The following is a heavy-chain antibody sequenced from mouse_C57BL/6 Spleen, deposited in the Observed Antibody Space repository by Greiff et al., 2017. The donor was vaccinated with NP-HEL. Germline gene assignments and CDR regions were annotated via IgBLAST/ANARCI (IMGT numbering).Heavy chain of an antibody. CDR3: TRSGSNYGSYAMDY. CDR1: GYTFTDYE. D-gene: IGHD1-2*01. CDR2: IDPETGGT. V-gene: IGHV1-15*01. Sequence: QVQLKQSGAELVRPGASVTLSCKASGYTFTDYEMHWVKQTPVHGLEWIGAIDPETGGTAYNQKFKGKAILTADKSSSTAYMELRSLTSEDSAVYYCTRSGSNYGSYAMDYWGQGTSVTVSS. J-gene: IGHJ4*01.